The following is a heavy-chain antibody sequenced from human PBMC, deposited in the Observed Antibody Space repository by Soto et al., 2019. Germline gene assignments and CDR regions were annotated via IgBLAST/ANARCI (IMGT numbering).Heavy chain of an antibody. J-gene: IGHJ6*02. CDR2: IFSNNER. V-gene: IGHV2-26*03. Sequence: QVTLKESGPVLVKATETLTLTCNISGFSLTTGRMSVSWIRQPPGKALEWVALIFSNNERSYSTSLQSRLSISDDTSKSQVVLTMTNVDPVDTATYFCARLVADSSWYHYGLDVWGQGTTVTVS. CDR1: GFSLTTGRMS. CDR3: ARLVADSSWYHYGLDV. D-gene: IGHD6-13*01.